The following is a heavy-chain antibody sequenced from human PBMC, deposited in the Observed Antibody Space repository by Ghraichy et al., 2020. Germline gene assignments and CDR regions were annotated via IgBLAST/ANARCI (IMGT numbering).Heavy chain of an antibody. J-gene: IGHJ4*02. V-gene: IGHV1-3*01. CDR2: INVANGNT. D-gene: IGHD1-7*01. Sequence: DPGHRLEWMGWINVANGNTKYSQKFQGRVTLTSDTSVSTAYMDLSSLRFEDTAVYYCARVLGSVTGTAEDYWGQGTLVTVSS. CDR3: ARVLGSVTGTAEDY.